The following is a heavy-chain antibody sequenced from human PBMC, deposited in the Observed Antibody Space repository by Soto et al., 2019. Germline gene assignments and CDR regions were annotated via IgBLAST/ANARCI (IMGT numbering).Heavy chain of an antibody. D-gene: IGHD3-10*01. V-gene: IGHV3-21*01. Sequence: EVLLVESGGGLVKPGGSLRLSCAASGCNFSTYSMNWVRQAPGKGLEWVSSINTASYIYYADSVKGRFTISRDDAKNSLYLQINGLIVEDAAVDYCAREGGSGSGCGCWYLDSWGWRTLVNGFS. J-gene: IGHJ4*02. CDR1: GCNFSTYS. CDR2: INTASYI. CDR3: AREGGSGSGCGCWYLDS.